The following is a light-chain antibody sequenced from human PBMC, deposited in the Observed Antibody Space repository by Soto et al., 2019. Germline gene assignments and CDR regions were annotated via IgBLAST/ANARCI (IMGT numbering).Light chain of an antibody. CDR3: SSYTSSSTRV. V-gene: IGLV2-14*01. CDR1: SSDVGGYNY. J-gene: IGLJ1*01. Sequence: QSVLTQPASVSGSPGQSITISCTGTSSDVGGYNYVSWYQQHPGKAPKLMIYDVSYRPSGVSNRFSGSKSGNTASLTISGRQAEDEADYYCSSYTSSSTRVFGTGTKLTVL. CDR2: DVS.